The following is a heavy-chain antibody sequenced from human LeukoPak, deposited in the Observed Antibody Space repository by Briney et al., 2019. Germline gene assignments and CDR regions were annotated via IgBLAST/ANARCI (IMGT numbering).Heavy chain of an antibody. CDR3: ARDPYDYVWGSYRSIYFDY. CDR2: INWNGGST. Sequence: PGGSLRLSCAASGFTFTTYGMSWVRQAPGKGLDWVSGINWNGGSTGYADSVKGRFTISRDNAKNSLYLQMNSLRAEDTALYYCARDPYDYVWGSYRSIYFDYWGQGTLVTVSS. J-gene: IGHJ4*02. D-gene: IGHD3-16*02. CDR1: GFTFTTYG. V-gene: IGHV3-20*04.